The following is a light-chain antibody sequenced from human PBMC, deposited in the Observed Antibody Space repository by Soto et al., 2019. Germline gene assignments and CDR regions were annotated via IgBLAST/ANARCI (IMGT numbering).Light chain of an antibody. J-gene: IGKJ2*01. CDR2: AAS. V-gene: IGKV3-15*01. CDR3: HQYNSWPYT. CDR1: QSVNIN. Sequence: DIVMTQSPATLSLSPGERATLSCRASQSVNINLAWYQQRPGQAPRVLIYAASTRATGVPDRFSGSGSGTEFTLTLSSLQPEDFAVHYRHQYNSWPYTFAQGTK.